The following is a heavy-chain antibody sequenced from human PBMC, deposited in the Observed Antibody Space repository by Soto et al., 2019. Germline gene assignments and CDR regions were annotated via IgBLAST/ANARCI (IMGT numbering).Heavy chain of an antibody. D-gene: IGHD3-10*01. CDR1: GGSIIRYY. V-gene: IGHV4-59*08. J-gene: IGHJ4*02. CDR3: ARHNYGSGSTYCDY. Sequence: SETLSLTCTVSGGSIIRYYWSWIRQPPGKGLEWIGYIYYSGSTNYNPSLKSRVTISADTSKNQFSLKLNSMTAADTAVYYCARHNYGSGSTYCDYWGQGTLVTVS. CDR2: IYYSGST.